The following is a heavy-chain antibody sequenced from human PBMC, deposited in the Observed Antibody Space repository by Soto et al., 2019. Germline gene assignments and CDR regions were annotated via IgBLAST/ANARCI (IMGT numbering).Heavy chain of an antibody. J-gene: IGHJ4*02. V-gene: IGHV3-21*01. Sequence: PGGSPRLSCVASGFTFSSYSMNWVRQAPGKGLEWVSSISSSSSYIYYADSVKGRFTISRDNAKNSLYLQMNSLRAEDTAVYYCASSRWLQPFDYWGQGTLVTVSS. D-gene: IGHD5-12*01. CDR3: ASSRWLQPFDY. CDR1: GFTFSSYS. CDR2: ISSSSSYI.